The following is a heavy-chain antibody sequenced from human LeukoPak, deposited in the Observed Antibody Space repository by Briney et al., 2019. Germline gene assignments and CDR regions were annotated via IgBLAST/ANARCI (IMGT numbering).Heavy chain of an antibody. V-gene: IGHV4-39*01. J-gene: IGHJ5*02. CDR2: IYYSGST. CDR3: ARVVVAATRWFDP. D-gene: IGHD2-15*01. Sequence: SETLSLTCTVSGGSISSSSYYWGWIRQPPGKRLEWIGSIYYSGSTYYNPSLKSRVTISVDTSKNQFSLKLSSVTAAGTAVYYCARVVVAATRWFDPWGQGTLVTVSS. CDR1: GGSISSSSYY.